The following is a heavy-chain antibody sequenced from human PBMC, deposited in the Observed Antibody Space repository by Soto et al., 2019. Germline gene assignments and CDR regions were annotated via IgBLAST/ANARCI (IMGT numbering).Heavy chain of an antibody. V-gene: IGHV4-30-4*01. D-gene: IGHD5-18*01. Sequence: SETLSLTCTVSGGSISSGDYYWSWIRQPPGKGLEWIGYIYYSGSTYYNPSLKSRVTISVDTSKNQFSLKLSSVTAADTAVYYCATVDTAMVPDDYWGQGTLVTVSS. CDR3: ATVDTAMVPDDY. CDR1: GGSISSGDYY. J-gene: IGHJ4*02. CDR2: IYYSGST.